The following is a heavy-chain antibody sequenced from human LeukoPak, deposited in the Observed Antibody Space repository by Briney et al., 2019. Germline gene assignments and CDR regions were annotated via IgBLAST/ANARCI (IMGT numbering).Heavy chain of an antibody. V-gene: IGHV3-21*01. Sequence: KPGGSLRLSCAASGFTFSSYSMNWVRQAPGEGLEWVSSISSSSSYIYYAESVQGRFTISRDNAKNSLYLQMNSLRAEDTAVYYCARESRGDCYEDWGQGTLVTVSS. J-gene: IGHJ4*02. CDR3: ARESRGDCYED. D-gene: IGHD2-21*02. CDR2: ISSSSSYI. CDR1: GFTFSSYS.